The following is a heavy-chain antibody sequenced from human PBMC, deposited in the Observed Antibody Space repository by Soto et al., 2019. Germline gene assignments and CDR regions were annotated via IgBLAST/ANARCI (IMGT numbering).Heavy chain of an antibody. D-gene: IGHD3-10*01. CDR2: ISAYNGNT. V-gene: IGHV1-18*01. CDR3: ARGFPAHAFDI. J-gene: IGHJ3*02. CDR1: GYTFTSYG. Sequence: ASVKVSCKASGYTFTSYGISWVRQAPGQGLEWMGWISAYNGNTNYAQKLQGRVTMTRDTSTSTVYMELSSLRSEDTAVYYCARGFPAHAFDIWGQGTMVTVSS.